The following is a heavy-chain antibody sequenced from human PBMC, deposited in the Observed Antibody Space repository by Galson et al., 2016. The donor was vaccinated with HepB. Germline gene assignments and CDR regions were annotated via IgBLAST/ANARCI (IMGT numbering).Heavy chain of an antibody. Sequence: SLRLSCAASGFTFINYAMNWVRQAPGKGLEWVSSISADGHYTHYADSVKGRFTISRDTSKNTLYLEMNSLTAEDTAIYYCAKVKGATRAGHYFDSWGQGALVTVSS. CDR3: AKVKGATRAGHYFDS. CDR2: ISADGHYT. CDR1: GFTFINYA. V-gene: IGHV3-23*01. J-gene: IGHJ4*02. D-gene: IGHD5-24*01.